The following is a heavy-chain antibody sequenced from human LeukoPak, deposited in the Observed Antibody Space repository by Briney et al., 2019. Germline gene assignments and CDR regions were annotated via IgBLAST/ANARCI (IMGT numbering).Heavy chain of an antibody. CDR3: ARVKFTMIVVVTQPVDY. D-gene: IGHD3-22*01. CDR1: GYTFTSYA. J-gene: IGHJ4*02. Sequence: ASVKVSCKASGYTFTSYAMHWVRQAPGQRLEWMGWINAGNGNTKYSQKFQGRVTITRDTSASTAYMELSSLRSEDTAVYYCARVKFTMIVVVTQPVDYWGQGTLVTVSS. CDR2: INAGNGNT. V-gene: IGHV1-3*01.